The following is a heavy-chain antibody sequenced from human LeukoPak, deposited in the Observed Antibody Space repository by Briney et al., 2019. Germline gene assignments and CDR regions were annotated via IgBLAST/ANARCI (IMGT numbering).Heavy chain of an antibody. D-gene: IGHD6-13*01. V-gene: IGHV3-30*04. Sequence: GGSLRLSCAASGFAFSSYAIHWVRQAPGKGLEWVAVISYDGSNKYYADSVEGRFTISRDNSKNTLYLQMNSLRAEDTAVYYCVRDLAAAGTNFDYWGQGTLVTVSS. J-gene: IGHJ4*02. CDR3: VRDLAAAGTNFDY. CDR1: GFAFSSYA. CDR2: ISYDGSNK.